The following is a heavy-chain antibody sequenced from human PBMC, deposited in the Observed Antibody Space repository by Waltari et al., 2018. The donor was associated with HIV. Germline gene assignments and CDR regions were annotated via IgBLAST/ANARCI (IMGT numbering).Heavy chain of an antibody. CDR2: SYHSGST. J-gene: IGHJ4*02. D-gene: IGHD3-22*01. CDR1: GYSISSGYY. CDR3: AREGPYYYDSSGFDCYFDY. V-gene: IGHV4-38-2*02. Sequence: QVQLQESGPGLVKPSETLSLTCTVSGYSISSGYYWGWIRQPPGQGLEWIGSSYHSGSTYYNPSLKSRVTISVDTSKNQFSLKLSSVTAADTAVYYCAREGPYYYDSSGFDCYFDYWGQGTLVTVSS.